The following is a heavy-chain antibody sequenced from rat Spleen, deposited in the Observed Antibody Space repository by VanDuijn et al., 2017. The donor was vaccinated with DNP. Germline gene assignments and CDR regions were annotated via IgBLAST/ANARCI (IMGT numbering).Heavy chain of an antibody. CDR3: ARRYMNNWYFDF. Sequence: EVQLVESGGGPVQPGRSLKLSCVASGFIFSNYWMTWIRQGPTKGLEWVASISTGGGNTYYRDSVKGRFTISRDNAKSTLYLQMDSLRSEDTATYYCARRYMNNWYFDFWGPGTMVTVSS. V-gene: IGHV5-25*01. D-gene: IGHD1-2*01. J-gene: IGHJ1*01. CDR2: ISTGGGNT. CDR1: GFIFSNYW.